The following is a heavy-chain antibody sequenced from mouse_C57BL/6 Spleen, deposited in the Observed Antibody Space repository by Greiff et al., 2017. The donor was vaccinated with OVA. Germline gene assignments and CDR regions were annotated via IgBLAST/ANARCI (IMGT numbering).Heavy chain of an antibody. CDR3: ARWDTTSFAY. J-gene: IGHJ3*01. CDR2: INPGSGGT. D-gene: IGHD1-1*01. V-gene: IGHV1-54*01. Sequence: VQLQQSGAELVRPGTSVKVSCKASGYAFTNYLIEWVKQRPGQGLEWIGVINPGSGGTNYNEKFKGKATLTADKSSSTAYMQLSSLTSEDSAVYFCARWDTTSFAYWGQGTLVTVSA. CDR1: GYAFTNYL.